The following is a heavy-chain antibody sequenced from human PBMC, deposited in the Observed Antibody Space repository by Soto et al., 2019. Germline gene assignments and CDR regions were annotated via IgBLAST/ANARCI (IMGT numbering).Heavy chain of an antibody. Sequence: GGSLRLSCAASGFTFSSYAMIWVRLAPGKGLEWVSAISGSGGSTYYADSVKGRFTISRDNAESSLYLQMNSLRDEDTAVYFCARDFGHGYYLDYWGRGTLVTVSS. CDR2: ISGSGGST. J-gene: IGHJ4*02. D-gene: IGHD3-3*01. CDR1: GFTFSSYA. V-gene: IGHV3-23*01. CDR3: ARDFGHGYYLDY.